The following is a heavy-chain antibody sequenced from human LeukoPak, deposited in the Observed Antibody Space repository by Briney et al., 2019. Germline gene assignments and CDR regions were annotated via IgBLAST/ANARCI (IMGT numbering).Heavy chain of an antibody. D-gene: IGHD5-24*01. J-gene: IGHJ4*02. CDR3: ARDLVEMATIALDY. CDR1: GGSISSYY. CDR2: IYTSGST. Sequence: RPSETLSHTCTVSGGSISSYYWSWIRQPAGKGLEWIGRIYTSGSTNYNPSLKSRVTMSVDTSKNQFSLKLSSVTAADTAVYYCARDLVEMATIALDYWGQGTLVTVSS. V-gene: IGHV4-4*07.